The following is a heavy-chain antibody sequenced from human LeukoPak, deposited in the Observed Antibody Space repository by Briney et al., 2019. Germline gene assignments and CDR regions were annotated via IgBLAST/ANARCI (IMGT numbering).Heavy chain of an antibody. CDR2: IYTSGST. Sequence: SETLSLTCTVSGGTISSGSYYWSWIRQPAGKGLEWIGRIYTSGSTNYDPSLKSRVTISVDTSKNQFPLKLSSVTAADTAVYYCARGGAWSSSYYFDYWGQGTLVTVSS. CDR3: ARGGAWSSSYYFDY. D-gene: IGHD1-26*01. V-gene: IGHV4-61*02. J-gene: IGHJ4*02. CDR1: GGTISSGSYY.